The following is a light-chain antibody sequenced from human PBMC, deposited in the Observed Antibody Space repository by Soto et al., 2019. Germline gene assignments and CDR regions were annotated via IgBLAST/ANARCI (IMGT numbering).Light chain of an antibody. J-gene: IGLJ1*01. CDR2: RNN. Sequence: VLTQPPSASGTPGQRVTISCSGSSSNIGSNYVYWYQHLTGTAPKLLIYRNNQRPSGVPDRFSGSKSGTSASLAISGLRSEDEADYYCATWDDSLSNYVFGTGTRSPS. CDR3: ATWDDSLSNYV. V-gene: IGLV1-47*01. CDR1: SSNIGSNY.